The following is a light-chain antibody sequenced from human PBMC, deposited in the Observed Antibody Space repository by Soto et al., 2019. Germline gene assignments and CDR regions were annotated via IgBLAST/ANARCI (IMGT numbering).Light chain of an antibody. CDR2: DVS. V-gene: IGLV2-14*01. CDR3: TSYTSSENYV. J-gene: IGLJ1*01. Sequence: QSALTQPASVSGSPGQSIAISCTGTSSDVGAYDYVSWYQQHPGKAPKLMIYDVSNRPSGVSNRFSGSKSGNTASLTISGLQAEDEADYYRTSYTSSENYVFGTGTKLTVL. CDR1: SSDVGAYDY.